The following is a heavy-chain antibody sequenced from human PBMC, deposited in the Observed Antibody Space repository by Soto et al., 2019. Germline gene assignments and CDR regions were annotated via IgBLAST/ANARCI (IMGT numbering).Heavy chain of an antibody. V-gene: IGHV1-69*12. CDR1: GGTFSSYA. CDR2: IVPIVDTS. D-gene: IGHD2-15*01. Sequence: QVQLVQSGAEVRQPASSVKVSCKTSGGTFSSYAISWVRQAPGQGLEWMGGIVPIVDTSTYAQKFQGRVTITADESTSTVYMELSSLRSDDTAVYYCVRVVAIPGSPDNWGQGTLVNVSS. J-gene: IGHJ4*02. CDR3: VRVVAIPGSPDN.